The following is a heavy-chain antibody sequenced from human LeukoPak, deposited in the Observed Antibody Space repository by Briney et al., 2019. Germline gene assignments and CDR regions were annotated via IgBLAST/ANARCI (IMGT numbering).Heavy chain of an antibody. D-gene: IGHD3-22*01. Sequence: PSETLSLTCTVSGGSISSGGYYWSWIRQHPGKGLEWIGYIYYSGSTYYHPSLKSRVTISVDTSKNQFSLKLSSVTAADTAVYYCARCRSYMKGGYYDSSGYSYYYYGMDVWGQGTTVTVSS. J-gene: IGHJ6*02. CDR1: GGSISSGGYY. CDR2: IYYSGST. CDR3: ARCRSYMKGGYYDSSGYSYYYYGMDV. V-gene: IGHV4-31*03.